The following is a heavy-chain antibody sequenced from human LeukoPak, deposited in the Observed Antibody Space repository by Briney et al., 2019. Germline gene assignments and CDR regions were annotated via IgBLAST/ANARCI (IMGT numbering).Heavy chain of an antibody. CDR3: ARLLPIDY. J-gene: IGHJ4*02. V-gene: IGHV3-15*01. CDR1: GFTFTYAS. D-gene: IGHD2-15*01. Sequence: GGSLRLSCTASGFTFTYASINWVRHPPGKGLEWVGRIKSKIHGGTTEYAAPVTGRFTISRDDSKNTVYLQMDSLKTEDTAVYFCARLLPIDYWGQGTLVTVSP. CDR2: IKSKIHGGTT.